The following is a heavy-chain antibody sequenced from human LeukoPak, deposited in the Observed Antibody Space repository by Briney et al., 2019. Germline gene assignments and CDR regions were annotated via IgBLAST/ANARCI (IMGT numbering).Heavy chain of an antibody. CDR2: IYYSGST. CDR3: ARHDYGDYGGVDY. CDR1: GGSISTSSYY. J-gene: IGHJ4*02. V-gene: IGHV4-39*01. Sequence: SETLSLTCTVSGGSISTSSYYWGWIRQPPGKGLEWIGSIYYSGSTYYNPSLKSRVTISVDTSKNQFSLKLSSVTAADTAVYHCARHDYGDYGGVDYWGQGTLVTVSS. D-gene: IGHD4-17*01.